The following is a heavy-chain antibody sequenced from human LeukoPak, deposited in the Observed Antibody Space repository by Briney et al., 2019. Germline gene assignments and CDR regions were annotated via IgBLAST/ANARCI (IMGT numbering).Heavy chain of an antibody. D-gene: IGHD3-16*02. CDR2: IYYSGST. CDR1: GGSISSSSYY. CDR3: ARTPNYDYVWGSYRRDAFDI. V-gene: IGHV4-39*01. Sequence: SETLSLTCTVSGGSISSSSYYWGWIRQPPGKGLEWIGSIYYSGSTYYNPSLKSRVTISVDTSKNQFSLKLSSVTAADTAVYYCARTPNYDYVWGSYRRDAFDIWGQGTMVTVSS. J-gene: IGHJ3*02.